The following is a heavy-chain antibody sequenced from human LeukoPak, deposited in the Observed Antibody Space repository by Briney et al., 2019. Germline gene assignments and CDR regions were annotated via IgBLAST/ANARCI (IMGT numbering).Heavy chain of an antibody. V-gene: IGHV3-30*04. CDR2: ISYDGSNK. CDR3: ARYRYDILTGAYTDDAFDI. J-gene: IGHJ3*02. D-gene: IGHD3-9*01. Sequence: GRSLRLSCAASGFTFSSYAMHWVRQAPGKGLEWVAVISYDGSNKYYADSVKGRFTISRDNSKNTLYLQMNSLRAEDTAEYYCARYRYDILTGAYTDDAFDIWGQGTMVTVSS. CDR1: GFTFSSYA.